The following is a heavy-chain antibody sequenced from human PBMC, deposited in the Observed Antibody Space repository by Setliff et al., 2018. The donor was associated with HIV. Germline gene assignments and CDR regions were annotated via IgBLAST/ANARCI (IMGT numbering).Heavy chain of an antibody. CDR3: ARRAAATTNFDY. CDR2: IYHSGST. Sequence: SETLSLTCTLYGGSLTNYYWTWIRQSPGEGLEWIGSIYHSGSTFYNPSLKSRVTLSLDTSKNQFSLKVTSVTAADTAVYYCARRAAATTNFDYWGQGTLVTVSS. CDR1: GGSLTNYY. J-gene: IGHJ4*02. D-gene: IGHD1-26*01. V-gene: IGHV4-59*08.